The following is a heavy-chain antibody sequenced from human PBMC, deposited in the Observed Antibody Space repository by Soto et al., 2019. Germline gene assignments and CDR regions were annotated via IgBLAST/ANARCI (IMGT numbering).Heavy chain of an antibody. CDR1: GFTFSDSA. Sequence: DVQLLESGGGLVQPGGSLRLSCAASGFTFSDSAMTWVRQAPGKGPEWVSSIGGVGTDRYYADSVKGRFTISRDNSKNTLFLQMSSLRSDDTAVYYCAKDAVPYNGKWDWFDPWGQGTLVTVSS. CDR3: AKDAVPYNGKWDWFDP. V-gene: IGHV3-23*01. J-gene: IGHJ5*02. D-gene: IGHD1-20*01. CDR2: IGGVGTDR.